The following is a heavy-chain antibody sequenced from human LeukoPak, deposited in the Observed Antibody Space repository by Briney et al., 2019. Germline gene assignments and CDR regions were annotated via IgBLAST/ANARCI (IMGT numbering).Heavy chain of an antibody. V-gene: IGHV1-18*01. J-gene: IGHJ4*02. CDR1: GFTFNIYG. D-gene: IGHD1-26*01. CDR2: INGYSGDT. CDR3: ARITVGAADS. Sequence: GASVTVSFKASGFTFNIYGFMWVRQAPGQGLEWMGWINGYSGDTDYAQKFQGRVTMTTDTPRSTAYMELRSLRSDDTAMYYCARITVGAADSWGQGTLVTVSS.